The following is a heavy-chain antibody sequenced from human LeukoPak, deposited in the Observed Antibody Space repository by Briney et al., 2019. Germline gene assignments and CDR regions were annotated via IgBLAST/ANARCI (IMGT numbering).Heavy chain of an antibody. J-gene: IGHJ6*03. CDR2: IRYDGSNK. V-gene: IGHV3-30*02. Sequence: GGSLRLSCAASGFTFSSYGMHWVRQAPGKGLEWVAFIRYDGSNKYYADSVKGRFTISRDNSKNTLYLQMNSLRAEDTAVYYCAKEGYYYDSSGFLTPYYYMDVWGKGNTVTISS. D-gene: IGHD3-22*01. CDR1: GFTFSSYG. CDR3: AKEGYYYDSSGFLTPYYYMDV.